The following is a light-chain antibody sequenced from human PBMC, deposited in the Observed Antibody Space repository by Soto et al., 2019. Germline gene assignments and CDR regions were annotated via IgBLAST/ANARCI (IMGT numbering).Light chain of an antibody. CDR1: QNINNY. V-gene: IGKV1-5*03. CDR2: KAS. J-gene: IGKJ2*01. Sequence: DIQMTQSPSTLSASVGDRVTITCRASQNINNYLAWYQQKPGKAPNLLIYKASILESGVPSRFSGSGSGTEVTLTISSLQPDDFATYFCQYYDSYSYTFGQGTKLEIK. CDR3: QYYDSYSYT.